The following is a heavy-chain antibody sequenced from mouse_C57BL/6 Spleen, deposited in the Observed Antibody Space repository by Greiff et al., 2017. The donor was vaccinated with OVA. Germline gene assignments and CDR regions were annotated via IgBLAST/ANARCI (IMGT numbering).Heavy chain of an antibody. D-gene: IGHD1-1*01. CDR3: ARSTVGWYFDV. CDR2: INPNNGGT. CDR1: GYTFTDYY. V-gene: IGHV1-26*01. Sequence: EVQLQQSGPELVKPGASVKISCKASGYTFTDYYMNWVKQSHGKSLEWIGDINPNNGGTSYNQKFKGKATLTVDKSSSTAYMELRSLTSEDSAVYYCARSTVGWYFDVWGTGTTVTVSS. J-gene: IGHJ1*03.